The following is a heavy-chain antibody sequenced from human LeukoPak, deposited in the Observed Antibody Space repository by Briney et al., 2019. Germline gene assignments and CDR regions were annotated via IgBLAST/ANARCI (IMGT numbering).Heavy chain of an antibody. V-gene: IGHV3-30*04. D-gene: IGHD2-15*01. CDR1: GFTFSSYA. J-gene: IGHJ4*02. CDR2: ISYDGSNK. Sequence: PGRSLRLSCAASGFTFSSYAMHWVRQAPGKGLEWVAVISYDGSNKYYADSVKGRFTISRDNSKNTLYLQMNSLRAEDTAVYYCARDYCSGGSCYPDYWGQGTLVTVSS. CDR3: ARDYCSGGSCYPDY.